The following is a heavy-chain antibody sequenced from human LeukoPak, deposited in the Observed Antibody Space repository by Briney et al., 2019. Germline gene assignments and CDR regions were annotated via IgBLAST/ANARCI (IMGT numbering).Heavy chain of an antibody. CDR2: IYPGDSDT. CDR1: GYSFTSYW. J-gene: IGHJ6*02. Sequence: GESLKISCKGSGYSFTSYWIGWVRQMPGKGLEWMGIIYPGDSDTRYSPSFQGQVTISADKSISTAYLQWSSLKASDTAMYYCARAHDYGGYVDYYYYGMDVWGQGTTVTVSS. V-gene: IGHV5-51*01. CDR3: ARAHDYGGYVDYYYYGMDV. D-gene: IGHD4-17*01.